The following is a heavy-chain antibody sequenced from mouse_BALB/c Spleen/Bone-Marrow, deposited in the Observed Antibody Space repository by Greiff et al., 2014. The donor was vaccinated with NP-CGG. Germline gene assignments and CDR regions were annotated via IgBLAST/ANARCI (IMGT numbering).Heavy chain of an antibody. J-gene: IGHJ2*01. D-gene: IGHD1-1*02. Sequence: QVQLQQSGAELARPGASVKLSCKASGYTFTSYWMQWVKQGPGQGLEWIGAIYPGDGDTRYTQKFKGKATLTADKSSSTAYMQLSSLASEDSAVYYCASQGDYGSFDYWGQGTTLTVSS. CDR1: GYTFTSYW. V-gene: IGHV1-87*01. CDR3: ASQGDYGSFDY. CDR2: IYPGDGDT.